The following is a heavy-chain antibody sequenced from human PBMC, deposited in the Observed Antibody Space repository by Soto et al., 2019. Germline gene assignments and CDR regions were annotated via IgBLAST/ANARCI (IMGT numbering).Heavy chain of an antibody. D-gene: IGHD3-16*01. Sequence: ASVKVSCKASGYTFSDFDINWLRQASGQGPEWMGWMNAKSGDTFFAQRFQGKFNMTWDTSLSRAYMEVGSLTSDDTAMYYCARGNPSNYAGLDVWGQGTTVTVSS. J-gene: IGHJ6*02. V-gene: IGHV1-8*01. CDR1: GYTFSDFD. CDR2: MNAKSGDT. CDR3: ARGNPSNYAGLDV.